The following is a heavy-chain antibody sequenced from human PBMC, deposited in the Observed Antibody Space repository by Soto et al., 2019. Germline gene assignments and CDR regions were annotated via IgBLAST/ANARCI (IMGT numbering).Heavy chain of an antibody. CDR3: ARDDVGYCSGGSCSTDPIYNWFDP. J-gene: IGHJ5*02. CDR1: GGSFTRYA. D-gene: IGHD2-15*01. CDR2: IFHKLGIA. Sequence: GAPGKGSCKASGGSFTRYALSWGRQAPGQRIEGRGRIFHKLGIANYAQKFQGRVTMTADESTSTAYMELSSLRFEDTAVYYCARDDVGYCSGGSCSTDPIYNWFDPWGPGTLVTVSS. V-gene: IGHV1-69*04.